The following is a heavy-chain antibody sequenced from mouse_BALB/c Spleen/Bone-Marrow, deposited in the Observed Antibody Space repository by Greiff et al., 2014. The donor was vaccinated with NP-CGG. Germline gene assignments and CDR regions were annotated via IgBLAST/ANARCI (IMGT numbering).Heavy chain of an antibody. CDR2: IYPGNSDI. CDR3: TTLARNKFDY. Sequence: VQLQQSGTVLARPGAAVKMSCKASGYTFSNYWMHWVKQRPGQGLEWIGTIYPGNSDITYNQKFKGKATLTAVTSTSTAYMELSSLTNEDSAVYYCTTLARNKFDYWGQGTTLTVSS. CDR1: GYTFSNYW. D-gene: IGHD3-1*01. V-gene: IGHV1-5*01. J-gene: IGHJ2*01.